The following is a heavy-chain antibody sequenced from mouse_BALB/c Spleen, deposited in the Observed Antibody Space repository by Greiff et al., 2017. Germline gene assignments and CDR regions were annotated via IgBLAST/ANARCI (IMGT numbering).Heavy chain of an antibody. J-gene: IGHJ3*01. CDR3: ARGDSWFAY. CDR1: GFSLTGYG. CDR2: IWGDGST. Sequence: QVQLKESGPGLVAPSQSLSITCTVSGFSLTGYGVNWVRQPPGKGLEWLGMIWGDGSTDYNSALKSRLSISKNNSKSQVFLKMNSLQTDDTARYYCARGDSWFAYWGQGTLVTVSA. V-gene: IGHV2-6-7*01.